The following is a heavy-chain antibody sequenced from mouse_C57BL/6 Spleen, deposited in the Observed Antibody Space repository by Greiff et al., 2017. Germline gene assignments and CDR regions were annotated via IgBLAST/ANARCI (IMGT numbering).Heavy chain of an antibody. CDR1: GFNIKNTY. CDR3: ARLYGILRDAMDY. Sequence: EVQLQQSVAELVRPGASVKLSCTASGFNIKNTYMHWVKQRPEQGLAWIGRIDPANGNTKYAPKFQGKATITADTSSNPAYLQLSSLTSEDTAIXYCARLYGILRDAMDYWGQGTSVTVSS. D-gene: IGHD2-1*01. V-gene: IGHV14-3*01. CDR2: IDPANGNT. J-gene: IGHJ4*01.